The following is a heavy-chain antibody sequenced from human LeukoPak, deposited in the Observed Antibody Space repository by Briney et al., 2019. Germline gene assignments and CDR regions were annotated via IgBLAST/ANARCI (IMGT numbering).Heavy chain of an antibody. D-gene: IGHD5-18*01. Sequence: PSQTLSLTCTVSGGSISSGGYYWSWIRQHPGKGLEWIGYIYYSGSTYYNPSLKSRVTISVDTSKNQFSLKLSSVTAADTAVYYCATDRDTAMAPGAFDIWGQGTMVTVSS. CDR1: GGSISSGGYY. CDR3: ATDRDTAMAPGAFDI. J-gene: IGHJ3*02. CDR2: IYYSGST. V-gene: IGHV4-31*03.